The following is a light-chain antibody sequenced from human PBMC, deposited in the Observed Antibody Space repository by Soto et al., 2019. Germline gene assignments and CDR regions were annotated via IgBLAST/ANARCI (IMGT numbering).Light chain of an antibody. CDR3: KPRSKWHQGVT. CDR2: XTS. V-gene: IGKV3D-11*02. J-gene: IGKJ3*01. Sequence: TPSPGTXSASLGQTATSSWKDSQSVSIKSAWYQKKTGKANRXLXXXTSNRDNGIPDRFRGRGSGTDFTLKISRLETEDFAVYYWKPRSKWHQGVTVGAGPQVDI. CDR1: QSVSIK.